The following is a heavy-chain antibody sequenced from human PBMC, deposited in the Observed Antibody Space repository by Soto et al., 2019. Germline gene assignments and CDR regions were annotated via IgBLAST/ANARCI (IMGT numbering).Heavy chain of an antibody. CDR1: GLSVSGKKY. Sequence: AGSLRLSCAVFGLSVSGKKYISCVRQAPGKGLEWVSALYDVDGTYYADSVKGRFTTSIDTSSTIVYLQMNGLSLDNTAVYFCATCHLQEHAYDIWGQGTTVTVSS. D-gene: IGHD4-4*01. J-gene: IGHJ3*02. CDR2: LYDVDGT. CDR3: ATCHLQEHAYDI. V-gene: IGHV3-53*01.